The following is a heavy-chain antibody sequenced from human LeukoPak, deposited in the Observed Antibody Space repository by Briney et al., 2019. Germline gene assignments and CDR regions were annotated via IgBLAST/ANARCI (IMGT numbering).Heavy chain of an antibody. Sequence: SETLSLTCTVSGGSISSGGYYWSWVRQHPGKGLEWIGYIYYSGSTYYNPSLKSRVTISVDTSKNQFSLKLSSVPAADTAVYYCARGRIVLYYYYGMDVWGQGTTVTVSS. CDR2: IYYSGST. D-gene: IGHD3-16*02. CDR1: GGSISSGGYY. V-gene: IGHV4-31*03. CDR3: ARGRIVLYYYYGMDV. J-gene: IGHJ6*02.